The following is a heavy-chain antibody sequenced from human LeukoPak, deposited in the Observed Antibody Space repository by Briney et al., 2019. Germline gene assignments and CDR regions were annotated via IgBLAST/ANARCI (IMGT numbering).Heavy chain of an antibody. V-gene: IGHV3-30*02. D-gene: IGHD6-19*01. CDR3: SKGLPSSCWDPPPFYL. Sequence: AGSLRLSCAASGFTFSSYGMHWVRQAPGKGLEWVAFIRYDGSNKYYADSVKGRFTISRDNSKNTLYLQMNSLTAEDTAVYYCSKGLPSSCWDPPPFYLRGQGTLVTVSS. CDR1: GFTFSSYG. CDR2: IRYDGSNK. J-gene: IGHJ4*02.